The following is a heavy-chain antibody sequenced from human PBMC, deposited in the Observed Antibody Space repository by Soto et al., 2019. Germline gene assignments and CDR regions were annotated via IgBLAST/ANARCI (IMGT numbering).Heavy chain of an antibody. D-gene: IGHD1-1*01. CDR2: MNSDGSTI. J-gene: IGHJ4*02. CDR3: ASQLLYGY. V-gene: IGHV3-74*01. CDR1: GFTFRTSW. Sequence: PVGSLRLACAASGFTFRTSWVHWVRQAPGKGLVWVARMNSDGSTISYADSVKGRFTISRDNAKNTLYLQMNSLRAEDTALYYCASQLLYGYWGQGTLVTVSS.